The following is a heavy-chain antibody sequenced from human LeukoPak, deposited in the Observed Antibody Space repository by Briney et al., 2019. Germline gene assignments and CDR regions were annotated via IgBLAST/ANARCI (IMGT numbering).Heavy chain of an antibody. Sequence: PGGSLRLSCGASGFTFGSYGFHWVRQAPGKGLEWVAVISYDGSEKYYADSVKGRVTVSRDNSKNTLYLEVNRLRAEDTAIYYCAREFSSYYFDYWGQGTPVTVSS. CDR2: ISYDGSEK. V-gene: IGHV3-30*04. J-gene: IGHJ4*02. CDR3: AREFSSYYFDY. CDR1: GFTFGSYG.